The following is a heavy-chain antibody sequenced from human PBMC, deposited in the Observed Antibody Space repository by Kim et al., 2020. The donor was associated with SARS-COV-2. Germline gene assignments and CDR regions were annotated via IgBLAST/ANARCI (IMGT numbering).Heavy chain of an antibody. CDR3: ARVLGPYYYGSGSYFTPGVNWFDP. V-gene: IGHV4-34*01. CDR2: INHSGST. CDR1: GGSFSGYY. D-gene: IGHD3-10*01. J-gene: IGHJ5*02. Sequence: SETLSLTCAVYGGSFSGYYWSWIRQPPGKGLEWIEEINHSGSTDYNPSLKSRVTISVDTSKNQLSLKLSSVTAADTAVYYCARVLGPYYYGSGSYFTPGVNWFDPWGQGTLVTVSS.